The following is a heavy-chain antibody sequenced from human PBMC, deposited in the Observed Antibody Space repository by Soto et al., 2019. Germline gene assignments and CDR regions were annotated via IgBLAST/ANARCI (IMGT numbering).Heavy chain of an antibody. J-gene: IGHJ4*02. Sequence: LRLSCATSGFIFSDHCMDWFRQAPGRRLEWVGRSRSKVNGFTTEYAPSVRGRFTLSRDDSRKSLDLQMNSLKTEDTAVYYCARGFNSFDQWGQGTLVTVSS. CDR1: GFIFSDHC. CDR2: SRSKVNGFTT. V-gene: IGHV3-72*01. CDR3: ARGFNSFDQ.